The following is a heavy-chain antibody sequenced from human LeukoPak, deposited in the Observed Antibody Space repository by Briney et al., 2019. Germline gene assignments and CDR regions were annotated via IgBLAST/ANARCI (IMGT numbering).Heavy chain of an antibody. V-gene: IGHV3-66*01. J-gene: IGHJ4*02. CDR2: IYSGGST. D-gene: IGHD2-2*01. CDR3: ARASSSPAGYFDY. Sequence: GGSLRLSCAASGFTVSSNHMSWVRQAPGKGLEWVSVIYSGGSTYYADSVKGRFTISRDNSKNTLYLQMNSLRAEDTAVYYCARASSSPAGYFDYWGQGTLVTVSS. CDR1: GFTVSSNH.